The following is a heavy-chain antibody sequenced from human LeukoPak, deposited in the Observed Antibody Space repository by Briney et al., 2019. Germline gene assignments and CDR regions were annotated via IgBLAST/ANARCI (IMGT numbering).Heavy chain of an antibody. J-gene: IGHJ4*02. CDR1: GYTFTSYG. Sequence: GASVKVSCKASGYTFTSYGISWVRQAPGQGLEWMGWISAYNDNTDYAQKLQGRVTMTTDTSTNTAYMELRSLRSDDTAVYYCARRGQWELLGPFDYWGQGTLVTVSS. CDR3: ARRGQWELLGPFDY. V-gene: IGHV1-18*01. D-gene: IGHD1-26*01. CDR2: ISAYNDNT.